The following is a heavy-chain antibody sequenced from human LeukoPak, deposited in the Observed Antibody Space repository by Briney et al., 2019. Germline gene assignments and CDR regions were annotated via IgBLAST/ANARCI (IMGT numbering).Heavy chain of an antibody. D-gene: IGHD5-18*01. CDR2: ISAYSGNT. CDR3: ARADVDTADFDY. CDR1: GYTFTTNG. V-gene: IGHV1-18*01. J-gene: IGHJ4*02. Sequence: ASVKVSCKASGYTFTTNGISWVRQAPGQGLEWMGWISAYSGNTIYAQKLQGRVTMTTDTSTTTAYMELRSLRSDDTAVYYCARADVDTADFDYWGQGTLVTVSS.